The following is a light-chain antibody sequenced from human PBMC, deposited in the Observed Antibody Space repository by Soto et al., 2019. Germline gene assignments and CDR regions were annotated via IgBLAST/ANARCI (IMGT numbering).Light chain of an antibody. CDR1: QSLSSN. J-gene: IGKJ1*01. V-gene: IGKV3-15*01. CDR2: GAS. CDR3: QQYNNWTPWT. Sequence: EIVMTQSPATLSVSPGERATLSCRASQSLSSNLAWYQQEPGQAPRLLIYGASTRATGIPARFSGSGSGTEFTLTFSSLQSEDFAVYYCQQYNNWTPWTFGQGTKVEIK.